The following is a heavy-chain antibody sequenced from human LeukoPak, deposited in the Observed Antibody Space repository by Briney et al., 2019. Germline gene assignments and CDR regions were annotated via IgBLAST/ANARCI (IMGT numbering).Heavy chain of an antibody. CDR1: GFTLSTYS. D-gene: IGHD6-19*01. V-gene: IGHV3-21*01. CDR2: ITSPVGHI. J-gene: IGHJ4*02. Sequence: TGGSLRLSCAASGFTLSTYSMNWVRQAPGKGLEWVASITSPVGHIYYADSLKGRITISRDNAKSSLYLQMNSLRAEDTAVYYCATDGQSSGWYGFDYWGQGTLVTVSS. CDR3: ATDGQSSGWYGFDY.